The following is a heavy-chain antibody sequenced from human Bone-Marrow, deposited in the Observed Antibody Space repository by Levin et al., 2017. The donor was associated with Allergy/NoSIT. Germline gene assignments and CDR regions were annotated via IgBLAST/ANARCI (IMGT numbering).Heavy chain of an antibody. J-gene: IGHJ3*01. CDR2: ISWNSGKT. CDR1: KFIFDDYG. D-gene: IGHD1/OR15-1a*01. CDR3: VKSLNTMTIHDGFDF. V-gene: IGHV3-9*01. Sequence: PGGSLRHSCATSKFIFDDYGMYWVRQAPGKGLEWVSGISWNSGKTHYADSVKGRFIISRDNAKNSLYLQMNSLRTEDTALYYCVKSLNTMTIHDGFDFWGQGTMVTVSA.